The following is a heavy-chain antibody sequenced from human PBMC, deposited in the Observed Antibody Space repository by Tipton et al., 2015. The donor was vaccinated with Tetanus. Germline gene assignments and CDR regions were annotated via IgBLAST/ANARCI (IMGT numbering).Heavy chain of an antibody. D-gene: IGHD2-15*01. CDR3: ARVYCSGGSCYDGWGD. J-gene: IGHJ4*02. V-gene: IGHV4-59*12. CDR2: IDYSGNT. CDR1: GGSISTYY. Sequence: TLSLTCSVSGGSISTYYWSWIRQPPGKGLEWIGYIDYSGNTNYNPSLKSRVTISVDTSKNQFSLKLSSVTAADTAVYYCARVYCSGGSCYDGWGDWGQGTLVTVSS.